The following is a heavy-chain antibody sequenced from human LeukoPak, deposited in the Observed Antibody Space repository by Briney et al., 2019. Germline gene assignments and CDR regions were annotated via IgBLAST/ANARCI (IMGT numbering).Heavy chain of an antibody. CDR1: GGSISSSTYY. Sequence: SETMSLTCSVSGGSISSSTYYWGRIRQPPGQGLDRIGNIYYSGSTYYNPSLKSRVTISVDTSKNQFSLKLTSVTAADTAVYYCARDYGDYAFDSWGQGTLVTVSS. CDR2: IYYSGST. V-gene: IGHV4-39*02. CDR3: ARDYGDYAFDS. D-gene: IGHD4-17*01. J-gene: IGHJ4*02.